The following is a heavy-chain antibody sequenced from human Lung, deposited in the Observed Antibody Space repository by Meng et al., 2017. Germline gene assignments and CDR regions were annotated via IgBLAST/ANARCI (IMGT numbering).Heavy chain of an antibody. CDR3: ARGPTTMAHDFDY. J-gene: IGHJ4*02. CDR1: GGSFSDYY. V-gene: IGHV4-34*01. Sequence: QVQLQQWGAGLLKPSAPPSLTCVVSGGSFSDYYWSWIRQPPGKGLEWIGEINHSGSTNYNPSLESRATISVDTSQNNLSLKLSSVTAADSAVYYCARGPTTMAHDFDYWGQGTLVTVSS. CDR2: INHSGST. D-gene: IGHD4-11*01.